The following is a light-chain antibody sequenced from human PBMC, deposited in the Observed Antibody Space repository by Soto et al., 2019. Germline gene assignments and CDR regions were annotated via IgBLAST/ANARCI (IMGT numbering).Light chain of an antibody. CDR1: QSVSSSY. CDR2: GAS. CDR3: QQRSNWPLT. V-gene: IGKV3D-20*02. Sequence: EIVLTQSPATLSSFPVDRVTLSCRASQSVSSSYLAWYQQKPGQAPRLLIYGASNRATGIPDRFSGSGSGTDFTLTISSLEPEDFAVYYCQQRSNWPLTFGQGTRLEIK. J-gene: IGKJ5*01.